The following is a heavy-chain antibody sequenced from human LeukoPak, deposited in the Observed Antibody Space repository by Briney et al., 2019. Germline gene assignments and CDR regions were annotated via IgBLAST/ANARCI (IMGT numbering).Heavy chain of an antibody. J-gene: IGHJ5*02. D-gene: IGHD6-13*01. CDR2: INHSGST. CDR3: ARNIAAAGTRWFDP. V-gene: IGHV4-34*01. CDR1: GGSFSGYY. Sequence: SETLSLTCAVYGGSFSGYYWSWIRQPPGKGLEWIGEINHSGSTNYNPSLKSRVTISVDTSKSQFSLKLSSVTAADTAVYYCARNIAAAGTRWFDPWGQGTLVSVSS.